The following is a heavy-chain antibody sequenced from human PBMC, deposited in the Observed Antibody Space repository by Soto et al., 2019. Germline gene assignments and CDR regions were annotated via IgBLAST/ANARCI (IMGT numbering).Heavy chain of an antibody. CDR1: GGAFRIYA. CDR3: ARGSGDCYAYSPFCDEDYGMDV. J-gene: IGHJ6*02. CDR2: IIPIFGTA. Sequence: SSVKVSCKASGGAFRIYAISWVRQVPGQGLEWMGGIIPIFGTANYAQKFQGRVPITADKSTSTAYMELSSLRSEDTAVYYCARGSGDCYAYSPFCDEDYGMDVWGQGTTVTVSS. D-gene: IGHD2-21*02. V-gene: IGHV1-69*06.